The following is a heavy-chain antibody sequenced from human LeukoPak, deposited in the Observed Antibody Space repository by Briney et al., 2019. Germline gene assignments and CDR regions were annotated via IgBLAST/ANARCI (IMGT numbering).Heavy chain of an antibody. V-gene: IGHV3-66*01. CDR1: GFTVSSNY. D-gene: IGHD2-15*01. CDR2: IYSDATT. CDR3: VRVVAATFDS. J-gene: IGHJ4*02. Sequence: GGSLRLSCAASGFTVSSNYMSWVRQAPGRGLEWVSVIYSDATTYYADSVEGRFTISRDNSKNILYLQMKTLRADDTAVYYCVRVVAATFDSWGQGTLVTVSS.